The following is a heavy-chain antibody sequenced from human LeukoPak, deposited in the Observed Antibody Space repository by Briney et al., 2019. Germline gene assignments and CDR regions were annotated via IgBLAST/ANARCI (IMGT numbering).Heavy chain of an antibody. CDR1: GGSISSYY. CDR3: ARGRGSKYSSSCYDY. Sequence: SETLSLTCTVSGGSISSYYWSWIRQPPGKGLEWIGEINHSGSTNYNPSLKSRVTISVDTSKNQFSLKLSSVTAADTAVYYCARGRGSKYSSSCYDYWGQGTLVTVSS. CDR2: INHSGST. V-gene: IGHV4-34*01. J-gene: IGHJ4*02. D-gene: IGHD6-13*01.